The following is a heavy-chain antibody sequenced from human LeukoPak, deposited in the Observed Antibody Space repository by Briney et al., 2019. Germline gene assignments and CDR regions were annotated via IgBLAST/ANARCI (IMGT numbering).Heavy chain of an antibody. J-gene: IGHJ4*02. Sequence: ASVKVSCKASGYTFTNYYMHWVRQAPGQRLEWMGVINPSGGSTIYAQNFQGRVTMTRDTSTSTAYMELRSLRSDDTAVFYCARDLPYSSSWESIDYWGQGTLVTVSS. V-gene: IGHV1-46*01. CDR3: ARDLPYSSSWESIDY. CDR2: INPSGGST. CDR1: GYTFTNYY. D-gene: IGHD6-13*01.